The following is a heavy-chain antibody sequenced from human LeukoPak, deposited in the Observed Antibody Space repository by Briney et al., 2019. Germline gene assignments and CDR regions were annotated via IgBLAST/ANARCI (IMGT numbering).Heavy chain of an antibody. V-gene: IGHV5-51*01. CDR3: ARRDDFDY. CDR1: GYTFTDFA. D-gene: IGHD3-3*01. J-gene: IGHJ4*02. CDR2: IYPGDSDT. Sequence: KVSCKASGYTFTDFALHWVRPMPGKGLEWMGIIYPGDSDTRYSPSFQGQITISADKSISTAYLQWSSLKASDTAMYYCARRDDFDYWGQGTLVTVSS.